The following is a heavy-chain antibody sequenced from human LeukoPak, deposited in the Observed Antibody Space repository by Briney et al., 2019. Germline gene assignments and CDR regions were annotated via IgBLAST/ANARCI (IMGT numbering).Heavy chain of an antibody. V-gene: IGHV4-59*01. J-gene: IGHJ4*02. CDR1: GGSISSYY. D-gene: IGHD3-16*01. CDR3: ARGRGDLGVFNY. Sequence: SETLSLTCTVSGGSISSYYWSWIRQPPGKGLEWIGYIYYSGSTNYNPSLKSRVTISVDTSKNQFSLKLSSVTAADTAVYYCARGRGDLGVFNYWGQGTLVTVSS. CDR2: IYYSGST.